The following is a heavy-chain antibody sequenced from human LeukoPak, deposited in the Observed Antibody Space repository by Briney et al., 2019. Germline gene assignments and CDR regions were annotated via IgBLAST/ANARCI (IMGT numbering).Heavy chain of an antibody. CDR1: GGSISSSSYY. J-gene: IGHJ3*02. Sequence: PSETLSLTCTVSGGSISSSSYYWGWIRQPPGKGLEWIGSIYYSGSTYYNPSLKSRVTISVDTSKNQFSLKLSSVTAADTAVYYCARHSMRGVNAFDIWGQGTMVTVSS. CDR2: IYYSGST. D-gene: IGHD3-10*01. V-gene: IGHV4-39*01. CDR3: ARHSMRGVNAFDI.